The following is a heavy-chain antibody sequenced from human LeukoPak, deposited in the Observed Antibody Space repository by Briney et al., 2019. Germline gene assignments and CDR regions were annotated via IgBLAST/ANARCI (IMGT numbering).Heavy chain of an antibody. CDR3: ARGRYCSSTSCQGYDY. Sequence: GGSLRLSCAASGFTFSSYWMSWVRQAPGKGLEWVANIKQDGSEKYYVDSVKGRFTIPRDNAKNSLYLQMNSLRAEDTAVYYCARGRYCSSTSCQGYDYWGQGTLVTVSS. CDR1: GFTFSSYW. D-gene: IGHD2-2*01. V-gene: IGHV3-7*01. J-gene: IGHJ4*02. CDR2: IKQDGSEK.